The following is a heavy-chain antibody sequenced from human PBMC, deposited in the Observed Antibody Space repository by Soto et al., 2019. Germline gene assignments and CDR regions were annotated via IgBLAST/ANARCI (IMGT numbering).Heavy chain of an antibody. D-gene: IGHD1-26*01. J-gene: IGHJ4*02. CDR1: GGTFSSYT. CDR3: ARDSDPGGSYDY. CDR2: IIPILGIA. Sequence: ASVKVSCKASGGTFSSYTISWVRQAPGQGLEWMGRIIPILGIANYAQKFQGRVTITADKSTSTAYMELSSLRSEDTAVYYCARDSDPGGSYDYWGQGTLVTVSS. V-gene: IGHV1-69*04.